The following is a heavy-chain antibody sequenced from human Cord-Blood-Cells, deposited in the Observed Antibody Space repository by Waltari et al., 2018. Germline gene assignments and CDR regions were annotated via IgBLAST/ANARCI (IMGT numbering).Heavy chain of an antibody. CDR1: GFTFSNAW. Sequence: EVQLVESGGGLVKPGGSIRLYCAASGFTFSNAWMSWVRQAPGKGMEWVGRIKSKTDGGTTDYAAPVKGRCTSSRDNSKNTLYLQMNSLKTEDTAVYYCTTYFSSGSYYFDYWGQGTLVTVSS. D-gene: IGHD1-26*01. V-gene: IGHV3-15*01. J-gene: IGHJ4*02. CDR2: IKSKTDGGTT. CDR3: TTYFSSGSYYFDY.